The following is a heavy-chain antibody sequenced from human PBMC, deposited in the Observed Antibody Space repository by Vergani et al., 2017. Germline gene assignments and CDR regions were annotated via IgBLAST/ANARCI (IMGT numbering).Heavy chain of an antibody. D-gene: IGHD6-19*01. CDR2: IYTTGST. Sequence: QVQLQESGPGLVKPSQTLSLTCTVSGASISTGSHYWNWIRQPAGKGLEWRGRIYTTGSTKYNPSLKSRVTMSMDTSKNQFSMKLNSVTAADTAVYYCAREEGSGSAWGLDFWGQGTLVTVSS. CDR1: GASISTGSHY. V-gene: IGHV4-61*02. J-gene: IGHJ4*02. CDR3: AREEGSGSAWGLDF.